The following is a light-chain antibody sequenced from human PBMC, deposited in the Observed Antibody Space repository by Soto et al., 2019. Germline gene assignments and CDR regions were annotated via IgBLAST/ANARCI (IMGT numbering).Light chain of an antibody. CDR3: QQYDDWPWT. V-gene: IGKV3-15*01. CDR2: VAS. J-gene: IGKJ1*01. CDR1: HSISTN. Sequence: EIVMTQSPATLSVSPGERATLSCRASHSISTNLAWYQQKPGQAPRLLIYVASARATGIPARFSGSGSGTDFTITISSLQSEDFTVYFCQQYDDWPWTFGQGTKVEIK.